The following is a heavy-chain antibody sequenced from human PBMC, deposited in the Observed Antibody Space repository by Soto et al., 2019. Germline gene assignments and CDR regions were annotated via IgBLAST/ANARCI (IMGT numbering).Heavy chain of an antibody. J-gene: IGHJ5*02. CDR1: GGSISSGGYY. D-gene: IGHD2-2*01. CDR3: AREIYCSSTSCTNWFDP. Sequence: QVQLQESGPGLVKPSQTLSLTCTVSGGSISSGGYYWSWIRQHPGKGLEWIGYIYYSGSTYYNPSLKSRVTISVDTSKNQFSLKLSSVTAADTAVYYCAREIYCSSTSCTNWFDPWGQGTLVTVSS. V-gene: IGHV4-31*03. CDR2: IYYSGST.